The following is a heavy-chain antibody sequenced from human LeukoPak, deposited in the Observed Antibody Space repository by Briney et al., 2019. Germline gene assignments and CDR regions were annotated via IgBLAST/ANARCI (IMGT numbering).Heavy chain of an antibody. CDR3: ASLYSSGWSGAFDI. CDR1: GGSFSGFY. CDR2: INHCGRT. D-gene: IGHD6-19*01. Sequence: SETLSLTCAVYGGSFSGFYWSWIRQPPGKGLECIGEINHCGRTNYDPSLKSRVTISVDTSKNQFSLNLSSVTAADTAVYYCASLYSSGWSGAFDIWGQGTMVTVSS. V-gene: IGHV4-34*01. J-gene: IGHJ3*02.